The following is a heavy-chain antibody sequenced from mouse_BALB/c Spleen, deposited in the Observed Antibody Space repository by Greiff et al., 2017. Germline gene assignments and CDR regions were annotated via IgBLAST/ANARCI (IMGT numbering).Heavy chain of an antibody. CDR2: IYPGSGST. CDR1: GYNFTSYW. V-gene: IGHV1-55*01. J-gene: IGHJ3*01. CDR3: ARAGFAY. Sequence: QVQLQQPGAELVKPGTSVKLSCKASGYNFTSYWINWVKLRPGQGLEWIGDIYPGSGSTNYNEKFKSKTTLTVDTSSSTAYMQLSSLASEDSALYCYARAGFAYWGQGTLGTVSA.